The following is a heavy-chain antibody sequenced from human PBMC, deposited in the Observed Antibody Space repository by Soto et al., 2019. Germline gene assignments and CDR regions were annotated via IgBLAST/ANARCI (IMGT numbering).Heavy chain of an antibody. J-gene: IGHJ6*02. D-gene: IGHD3-3*01. V-gene: IGHV1-2*04. CDR3: ARALTYYDFWSGYYAPSDYGMDV. CDR1: GYTFTGYD. Sequence: ASVKVSCKASGYTFTGYDMHWVRQAPGQGLEWMGWINPNSGGTNYAQKFQGWVTMTRDTSISTAYMELSRLRSDDTAVYYCARALTYYDFWSGYYAPSDYGMDVWGQGTTVTVSS. CDR2: INPNSGGT.